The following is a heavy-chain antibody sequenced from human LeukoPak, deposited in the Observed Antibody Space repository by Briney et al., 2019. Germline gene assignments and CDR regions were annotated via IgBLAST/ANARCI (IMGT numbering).Heavy chain of an antibody. CDR3: ATAAGFGEFYYFDY. Sequence: ASVKVSCKVSGYTLTELSMRWVRQAPGKGLEWMGGFDPEDGETIYAQKFQGRVTMTEDTSTDTAYMELSSLRSEDTAVYYCATAAGFGEFYYFDYWGQGTLVTVSS. V-gene: IGHV1-24*01. CDR2: FDPEDGET. CDR1: GYTLTELS. D-gene: IGHD3-10*01. J-gene: IGHJ4*02.